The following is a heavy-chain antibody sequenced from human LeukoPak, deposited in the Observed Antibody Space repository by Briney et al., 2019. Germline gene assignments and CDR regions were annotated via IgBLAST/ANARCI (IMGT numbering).Heavy chain of an antibody. V-gene: IGHV3-23*01. J-gene: IGHJ4*02. D-gene: IGHD3-22*01. CDR1: GFGFSYYD. Sequence: GGSLRLSCVASGFGFSYYDMDWVRQTPGKGLEWVSTISGTDDSTYYADSVKGRFTISRDNSKNTLYLQMDSLRAEDTAVYHCARDRAVGYYDSGGHVIFDYWGQGTLATVSS. CDR3: ARDRAVGYYDSGGHVIFDY. CDR2: ISGTDDST.